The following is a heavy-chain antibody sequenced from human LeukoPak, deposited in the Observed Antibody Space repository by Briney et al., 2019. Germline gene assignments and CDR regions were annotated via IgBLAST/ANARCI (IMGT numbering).Heavy chain of an antibody. D-gene: IGHD1-7*01. CDR2: FDPEDGET. CDR1: GYTLTELS. CDR3: ATDNRGITGTTFGY. V-gene: IGHV1-24*01. Sequence: ASVKVSCKVSGYTLTELSMHWVRQAPGKGLEWMGGFDPEDGETTYAQKFQGRVTMTEDTSTDTAYMELSSLRSEDTAVYYCATDNRGITGTTFGYWGQGTLVTVSS. J-gene: IGHJ4*02.